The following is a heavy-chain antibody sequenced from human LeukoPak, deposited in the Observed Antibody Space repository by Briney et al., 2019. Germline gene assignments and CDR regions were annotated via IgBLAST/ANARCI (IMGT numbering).Heavy chain of an antibody. CDR3: ARGSGYDFWSGYFDAFDI. D-gene: IGHD3-3*01. J-gene: IGHJ3*02. V-gene: IGHV1-8*01. CDR1: GYTFTSYD. CDR2: MNPNSGNT. Sequence: ASVKVSRKASGYTFTSYDINWVRQATGQGLEWMGWMNPNSGNTGYAQKFQGRVTMTRNTSISTAYMELSSLRSEDTAVYYCARGSGYDFWSGYFDAFDIWGQGTMVTVSP.